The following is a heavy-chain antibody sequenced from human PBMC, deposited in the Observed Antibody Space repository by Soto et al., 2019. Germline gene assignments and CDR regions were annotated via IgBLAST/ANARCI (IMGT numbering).Heavy chain of an antibody. CDR3: ARDVRYSSGWYTPYYYYYGMVV. Sequence: QVQLVESGGGVVQPGRSLRLSCAASGFTFSSYGMHWVRQAPGKGLEWVAVISYDGSNKYYADSVKGRFTISRDNSKNTLYLQMNSLRAEDTAVYYCARDVRYSSGWYTPYYYYYGMVVWGQGTTVTVSS. V-gene: IGHV3-30*03. CDR2: ISYDGSNK. J-gene: IGHJ6*02. D-gene: IGHD6-19*01. CDR1: GFTFSSYG.